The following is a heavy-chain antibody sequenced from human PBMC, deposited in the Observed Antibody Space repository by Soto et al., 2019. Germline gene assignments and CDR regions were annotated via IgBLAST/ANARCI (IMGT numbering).Heavy chain of an antibody. CDR2: IKQDGSEQ. V-gene: IGHV3-7*05. Sequence: VQLVESGGGLVQPGGSQRLSCAASGFTFSGYWMSWVRQAPGKGLEWVANIKQDGSEQFYVDSVKGRFTISRDNAKNSLYLQMNSLRAEDTAVYYCAREAVWGQGTTVTVSS. CDR1: GFTFSGYW. CDR3: AREAV. J-gene: IGHJ6*02.